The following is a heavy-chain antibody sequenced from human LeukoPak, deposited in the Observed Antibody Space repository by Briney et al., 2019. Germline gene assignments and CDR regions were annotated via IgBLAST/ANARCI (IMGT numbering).Heavy chain of an antibody. V-gene: IGHV3-30*18. J-gene: IGHJ4*02. D-gene: IGHD6-13*01. CDR1: GFTFSSYG. CDR2: ISCDGSNK. CDR3: AKGPGSSSWYYYFDY. Sequence: PGGSLRLSCAASGFTFSSYGMHWVRQAPGKGLEWVAVISCDGSNKYYADSVKGRFTISRDNSKNTLYLQMNSLRAEDTAVYYCAKGPGSSSWYYYFDYWGQETLVTVSS.